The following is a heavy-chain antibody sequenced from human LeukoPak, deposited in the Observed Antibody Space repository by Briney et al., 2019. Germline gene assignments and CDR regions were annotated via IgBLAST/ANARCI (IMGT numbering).Heavy chain of an antibody. V-gene: IGHV3-30-3*01. Sequence: PGGSLRLSCAASGFTFSSYAMHWVRQAPGKGLEWVAVISYDGSNKYYADSVKGRFTISRDNSKNTLYPQMNSLRAEDTAVYYCAGPFGTGAAYFDYWGQGTLVTVSS. D-gene: IGHD3-16*01. CDR3: AGPFGTGAAYFDY. CDR1: GFTFSSYA. J-gene: IGHJ4*02. CDR2: ISYDGSNK.